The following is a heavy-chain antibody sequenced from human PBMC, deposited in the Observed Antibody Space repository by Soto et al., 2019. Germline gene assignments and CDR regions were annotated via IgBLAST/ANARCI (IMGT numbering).Heavy chain of an antibody. Sequence: PSETLSLTCAISGDSVSSNSAAWNWIRQSPSRGLEWLGRTYYRSKWYNDYAVSVKSRITINPDTSKSQFSLQLNSVTPEDTAVYYCARDILGVVAAIKQPTPTYGMDVWGQGTTVTVSS. J-gene: IGHJ6*02. CDR3: ARDILGVVAAIKQPTPTYGMDV. D-gene: IGHD2-15*01. CDR2: TYYRSKWYN. CDR1: GDSVSSNSAA. V-gene: IGHV6-1*01.